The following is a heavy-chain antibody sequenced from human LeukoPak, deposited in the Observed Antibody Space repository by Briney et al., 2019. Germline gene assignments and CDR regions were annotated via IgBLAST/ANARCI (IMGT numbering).Heavy chain of an antibody. Sequence: GGSLRLSCAASGFTFSSYWMSWVRQAPGKGLEWVANIKQDGSEKYYVDSVKGRFTISRDNAKNSLYVHMNSLRAEDTAVYYCARGGVSRIAVAGTYAFDIWGQGTMVTVSS. D-gene: IGHD6-19*01. CDR3: ARGGVSRIAVAGTYAFDI. CDR1: GFTFSSYW. J-gene: IGHJ3*02. CDR2: IKQDGSEK. V-gene: IGHV3-7*01.